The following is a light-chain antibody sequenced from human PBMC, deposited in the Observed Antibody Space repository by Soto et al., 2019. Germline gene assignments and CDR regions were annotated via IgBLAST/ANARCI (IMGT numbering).Light chain of an antibody. CDR3: SSYTTSNTRQIV. Sequence: GTSSDVGGYNYVSWYQHHPGKAPKLIIYDVSNRPSGVSIRFSGSKSDNTASLTISGLQPEDEADYHCSSYTTSNTRQIVFGTVTKVTVL. CDR2: DVS. CDR1: SSDVGGYNY. V-gene: IGLV2-14*03. J-gene: IGLJ1*01.